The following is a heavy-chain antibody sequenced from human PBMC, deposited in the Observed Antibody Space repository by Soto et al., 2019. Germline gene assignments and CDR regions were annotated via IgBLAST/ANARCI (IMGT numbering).Heavy chain of an antibody. D-gene: IGHD6-6*01. CDR1: GFTFDDYA. J-gene: IGHJ6*02. Sequence: PGGSLRLSCAASGFTFDDYAMHWVRQAPGKGLEWVSGISWNSGSIGYADSVKGRFTISRDNAKNSLYLQMNSLRAEDTALYYCAKDMNPLSIAARRGYGMDVWGQGTTVTVSS. V-gene: IGHV3-9*01. CDR3: AKDMNPLSIAARRGYGMDV. CDR2: ISWNSGSI.